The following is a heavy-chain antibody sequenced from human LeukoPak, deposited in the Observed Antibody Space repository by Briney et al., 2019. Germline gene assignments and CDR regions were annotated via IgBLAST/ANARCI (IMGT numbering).Heavy chain of an antibody. Sequence: PGGSLRLSCAASGFTFSSYSMNWVRQAPGKGLEWVSAISGSGGSTYYADSVKGRFTISRDNSKNTLYLQMNSLRAEDTAVYYCAKDWGYCSSTSCYKEDAFDIWGQGTMVTVSS. CDR3: AKDWGYCSSTSCYKEDAFDI. V-gene: IGHV3-23*01. D-gene: IGHD2-2*02. CDR1: GFTFSSYS. J-gene: IGHJ3*02. CDR2: ISGSGGST.